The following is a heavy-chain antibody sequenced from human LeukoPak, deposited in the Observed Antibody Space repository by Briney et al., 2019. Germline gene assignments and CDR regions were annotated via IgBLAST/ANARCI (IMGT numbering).Heavy chain of an antibody. D-gene: IGHD3-3*01. V-gene: IGHV3-48*01. Sequence: GGSLRLSCAASGFTFSTYSMNWVRQAPGKGLEWVSYISTSSSIIYYADSVKGRFTISRDNAKNSLYLQMNRLRAEDTAFYYCATDRWGFFNYWGQGTLVTVSS. CDR2: ISTSSSII. CDR1: GFTFSTYS. CDR3: ATDRWGFFNY. J-gene: IGHJ4*02.